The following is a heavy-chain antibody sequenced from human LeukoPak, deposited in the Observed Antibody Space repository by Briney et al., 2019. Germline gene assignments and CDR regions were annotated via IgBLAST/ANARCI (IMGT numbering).Heavy chain of an antibody. Sequence: SQTLSLTCAISGDSVSSNSAAWNWNRQSPSRGLEWLGRTYYRSKWYNDYAVSVKSRITINPDTSKNQFSLQLNSVTPEDTAVYYCAREETAVAGNFDYWGQGTLVTVSS. J-gene: IGHJ4*02. CDR1: GDSVSSNSAA. CDR2: TYYRSKWYN. CDR3: AREETAVAGNFDY. D-gene: IGHD6-19*01. V-gene: IGHV6-1*01.